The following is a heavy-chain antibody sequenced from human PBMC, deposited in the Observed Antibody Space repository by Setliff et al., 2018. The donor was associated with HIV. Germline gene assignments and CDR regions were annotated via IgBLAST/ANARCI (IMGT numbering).Heavy chain of an antibody. V-gene: IGHV4-34*01. J-gene: IGHJ5*02. D-gene: IGHD3-10*01. CDR2: INHSGST. CDR1: GGSFSGYY. CDR3: ARGRMGYYGSGSYLP. Sequence: SETLSLTCAVYGGSFSGYYWSWVRQPPGKGLEWIGEINHSGSTNSNPSLKSRVTIAADTSKNQFSLKLTSVTAADTAVYYCARGRMGYYGSGSYLPWGQGMLVTVSS.